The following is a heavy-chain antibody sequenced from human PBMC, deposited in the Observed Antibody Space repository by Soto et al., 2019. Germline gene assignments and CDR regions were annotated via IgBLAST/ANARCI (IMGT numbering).Heavy chain of an antibody. J-gene: IGHJ5*02. V-gene: IGHV3-23*01. CDR2: ISGGGGST. D-gene: IGHD3-9*01. Sequence: EGSLRLSCAASGFTLSSYAMSWVPQAPGKGLEWVSAISGGGGSTYYADSVKGRLTISRDNSKNTLYLQMNSLREEDTAVYYCAKIAYYDILSGYRKYTWFDPCGQGNLVTVSS. CDR1: GFTLSSYA. CDR3: AKIAYYDILSGYRKYTWFDP.